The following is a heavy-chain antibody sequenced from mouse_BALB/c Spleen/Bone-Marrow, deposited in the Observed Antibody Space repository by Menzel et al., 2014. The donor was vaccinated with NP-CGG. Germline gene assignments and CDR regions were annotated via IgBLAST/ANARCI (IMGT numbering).Heavy chain of an antibody. CDR1: GFTFTDYC. Sequence: EVQRVESGGGLVQPGGSLRLSCATSGFTFTDYCMSWVRQTPGKALEWLGFTRNKANGYTTDYSVSVKGRFTISRDNSQSILYLQMNTLRAEDSATYYCARDENYDIYWYFDVWGAGTTVTVSS. D-gene: IGHD1-1*01. CDR2: TRNKANGYTT. CDR3: ARDENYDIYWYFDV. J-gene: IGHJ1*01. V-gene: IGHV7-3*02.